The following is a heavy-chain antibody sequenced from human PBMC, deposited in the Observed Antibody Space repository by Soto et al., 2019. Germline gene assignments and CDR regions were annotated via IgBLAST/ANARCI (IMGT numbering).Heavy chain of an antibody. Sequence: EVQVVESGGGLVKPRGSLRLSCAASGFTFSTYSMNWVRQAPGKGLEWVSCISSSSGYIYYADSVKGRFTISRDNAKNSLYLQMNSLRAEDTAVYYCARGGYGSGNLGAYYDMDVWGQGTTVTVSS. V-gene: IGHV3-21*01. CDR1: GFTFSTYS. CDR2: ISSSSGYI. J-gene: IGHJ6*02. D-gene: IGHD3-10*01. CDR3: ARGGYGSGNLGAYYDMDV.